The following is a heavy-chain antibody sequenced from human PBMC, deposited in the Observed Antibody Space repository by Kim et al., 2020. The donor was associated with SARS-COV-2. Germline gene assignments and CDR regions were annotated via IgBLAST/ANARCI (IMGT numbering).Heavy chain of an antibody. Sequence: SETLSLTCSVSGGSIRSGGKFWTWIRQHPAKGREWIGYISYSGNSHYSPSLRSRVSISLQTSENQFSLELTSVTAADTAVYYWARGQPLDYWGQGILVTV. CDR1: GGSIRSGGKF. J-gene: IGHJ4*02. CDR2: ISYSGNS. V-gene: IGHV4-31*03. D-gene: IGHD6-13*01. CDR3: ARGQPLDY.